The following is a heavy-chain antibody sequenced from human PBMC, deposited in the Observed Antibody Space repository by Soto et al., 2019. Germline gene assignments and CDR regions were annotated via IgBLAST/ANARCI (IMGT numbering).Heavy chain of an antibody. J-gene: IGHJ4*02. V-gene: IGHV3-23*01. Sequence: EVQLLESGGGLIQPGRSLRLSCAASGYTFRSYAMSWVRQAPGKGLEWVSVVSGSGTNTFYADSVKGRFTMSRDNSKNTLYLQMNSLRAEDTAVYYCAMMTTVTTLINYFDYWGQGALVTVSS. CDR2: VSGSGTNT. D-gene: IGHD4-4*01. CDR3: AMMTTVTTLINYFDY. CDR1: GYTFRSYA.